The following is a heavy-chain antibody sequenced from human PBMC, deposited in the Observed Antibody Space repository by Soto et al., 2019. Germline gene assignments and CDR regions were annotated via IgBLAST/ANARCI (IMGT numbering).Heavy chain of an antibody. V-gene: IGHV4-34*01. J-gene: IGHJ4*02. CDR1: GGSFSGYY. Sequence: QVQLQQWGAGLLKPSETLSLTCAVYGGSFSGYYWSWIRQPPGKGLEWIGEINHSGSTNYNPSLKSRLTISVDTYKNQFSLKLSSVTAADTAVYYCARALGYTYGHLPIDYWGQGTLVTVSS. D-gene: IGHD5-18*01. CDR3: ARALGYTYGHLPIDY. CDR2: INHSGST.